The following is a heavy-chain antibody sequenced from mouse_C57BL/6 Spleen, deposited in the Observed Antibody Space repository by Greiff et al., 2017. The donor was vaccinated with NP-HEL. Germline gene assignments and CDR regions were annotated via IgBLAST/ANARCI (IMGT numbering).Heavy chain of an antibody. Sequence: DVMLVESGGGLVKPGGSLKLSCAASGFTFSDYGMHWVRQAPEKGLEWVAYISSGSSTIYYADTVKGRFTISRDNAKNTLFLQMTSLRSEDTAMYYCARFSGNYAMDYWGQGTSVTVSS. CDR2: ISSGSSTI. V-gene: IGHV5-17*01. CDR1: GFTFSDYG. J-gene: IGHJ4*01. CDR3: ARFSGNYAMDY.